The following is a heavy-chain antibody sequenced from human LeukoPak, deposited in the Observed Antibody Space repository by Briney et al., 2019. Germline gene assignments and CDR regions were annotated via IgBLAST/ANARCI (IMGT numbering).Heavy chain of an antibody. CDR2: TSADERIK. D-gene: IGHD5-24*01. V-gene: IGHV3-30*03. Sequence: PGRSLRLSCTVSGFPFNDYVIHWVRQAPGKGLEWVAVTSADERIKIYNDSVRGRFTISRDNSKNTLYLQMTSLRPEDTALYYCVSQDGHTFLDAFDIWGQGTLLIVSS. CDR3: VSQDGHTFLDAFDI. J-gene: IGHJ3*02. CDR1: GFPFNDYV.